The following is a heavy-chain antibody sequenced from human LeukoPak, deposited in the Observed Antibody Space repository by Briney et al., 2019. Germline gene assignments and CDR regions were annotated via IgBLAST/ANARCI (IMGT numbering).Heavy chain of an antibody. CDR2: IIPISGTA. CDR1: GGTFSSHA. D-gene: IGHD2-2*01. J-gene: IGHJ6*03. Sequence: SVKVSCKASGGTFSSHAIAWARQAPGQGPEWMGGIIPISGTADYAQKFQGRVTITTDQSTSTAYMELSSLTSDDTAVYYCARGLQYQLLKALRYYYMDVWGEGTTVTVSS. V-gene: IGHV1-69*05. CDR3: ARGLQYQLLKALRYYYMDV.